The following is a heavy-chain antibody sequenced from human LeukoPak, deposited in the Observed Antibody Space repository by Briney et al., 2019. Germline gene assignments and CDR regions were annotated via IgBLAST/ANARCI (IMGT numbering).Heavy chain of an antibody. CDR2: ISYSGST. J-gene: IGHJ4*02. Sequence: PSETLSLTCTVSGDSITNTLYRWGWFRQPPGQGLEWIGSISYSGSTYFNPSLKSRVTVSLETSKNKFSLKLNSVTAADTAVYYCARTIQYFDWFFDFWGQGSLVPVSP. D-gene: IGHD3-9*01. CDR3: ARTIQYFDWFFDF. V-gene: IGHV4-39*01. CDR1: GDSITNTLYR.